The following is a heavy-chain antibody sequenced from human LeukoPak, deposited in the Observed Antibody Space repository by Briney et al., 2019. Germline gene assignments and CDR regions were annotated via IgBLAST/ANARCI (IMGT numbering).Heavy chain of an antibody. CDR3: ASRSPIAAAGSFDY. V-gene: IGHV3-30*02. CDR2: IRYDGSNK. CDR1: GFTFSSYG. D-gene: IGHD6-13*01. J-gene: IGHJ4*02. Sequence: PGGSLRLSCAASGFTFSSYGMHWVRQAPGKGLEWVAFIRYDGSNKYYADSVKGRFTISRDNSKNTLYLQMNSLRSEDTAVYYCASRSPIAAAGSFDYWGQGTLVTVSS.